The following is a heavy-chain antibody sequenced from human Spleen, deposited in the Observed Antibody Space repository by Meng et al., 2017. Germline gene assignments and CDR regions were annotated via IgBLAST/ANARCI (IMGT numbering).Heavy chain of an antibody. J-gene: IGHJ5*02. CDR1: GYTFTGYY. D-gene: IGHD3-10*01. CDR3: ARVHGSGSYYPNWFDP. Sequence: ASVKVSCKASGYTFTGYYMHWVRQAPGQGLEWMGRINPNSGGTNYAQKFQGRVTMTRDTSISTAYMELSRLRSDDTAMYYCARVHGSGSYYPNWFDPWGQGTLVTVSS. CDR2: INPNSGGT. V-gene: IGHV1-2*06.